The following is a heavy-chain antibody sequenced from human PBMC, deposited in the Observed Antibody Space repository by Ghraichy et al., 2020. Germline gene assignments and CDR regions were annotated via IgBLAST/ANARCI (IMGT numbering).Heavy chain of an antibody. CDR2: IYYSGST. D-gene: IGHD6-13*01. CDR3: AAFPGIAAAGRNYYYYMDV. CDR1: GGSVSSGSYY. J-gene: IGHJ6*03. V-gene: IGHV4-61*01. Sequence: SKTLSLTCTVSGGSVSSGSYYWSWIRQPPGKGLEWIGYIYYSGSTNYNPSLKSRVTISVDTSKNQFSLKLSSVTAADTAVYYCAAFPGIAAAGRNYYYYMDVWGKGTTVTVSS.